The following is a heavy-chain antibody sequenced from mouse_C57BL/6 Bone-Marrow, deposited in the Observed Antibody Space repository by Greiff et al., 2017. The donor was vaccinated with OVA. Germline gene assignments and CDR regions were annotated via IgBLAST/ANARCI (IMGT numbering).Heavy chain of an antibody. CDR1: GYTFTSYW. CDR3: ARWGWYFDV. J-gene: IGHJ1*03. V-gene: IGHV1-59*01. Sequence: QVQLQQSGAELVRPGTSVKLSCKASGYTFTSYWMHWVKQRPGQGLEWIGVIDPSDSYTNYNQKFKGKATLTVDTSSSTAYMQLSSLTSEDSAVYYCARWGWYFDVWGTGTTVTVYS. CDR2: IDPSDSYT.